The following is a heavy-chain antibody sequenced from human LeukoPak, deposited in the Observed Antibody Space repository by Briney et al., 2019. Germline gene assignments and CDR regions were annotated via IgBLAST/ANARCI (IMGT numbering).Heavy chain of an antibody. J-gene: IGHJ4*02. D-gene: IGHD2-2*01. V-gene: IGHV3-23*01. CDR2: ISGSGGST. Sequence: GGSLRLSCAASGFTFSSYAMSWVRQAPGKGLEWVSAISGSGGSTYYADSVKGRFTISRANSKDTLYLQMNSLRAEDTAVYYCAKEGDIVVVPAANPDYWGQGTLVTVSS. CDR3: AKEGDIVVVPAANPDY. CDR1: GFTFSSYA.